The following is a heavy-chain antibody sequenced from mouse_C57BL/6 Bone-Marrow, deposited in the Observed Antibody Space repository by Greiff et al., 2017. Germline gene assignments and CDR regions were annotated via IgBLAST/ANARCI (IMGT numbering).Heavy chain of an antibody. J-gene: IGHJ2*01. Sequence: VQLEESGPGLVAPSPCLSITCTVSGFSLTSYGVSWVRQPPVKGLEWLGVIWGDESTNYHSALISRLSIIKENSKSHAFLQLNRLQTDDTATYYGAKHFDYWGQGTTLTVSS. CDR1: GFSLTSYG. CDR3: AKHFDY. V-gene: IGHV2-3*01. CDR2: IWGDEST.